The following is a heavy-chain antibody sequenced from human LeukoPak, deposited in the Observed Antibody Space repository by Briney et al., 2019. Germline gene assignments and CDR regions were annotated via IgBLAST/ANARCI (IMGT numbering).Heavy chain of an antibody. Sequence: PSETLSLTCAVYGGSFSGYYRSWIRQPPGKGLEWIGEINHSGSTNYNPSLKSRVTISVDTSKNQFSLKLSSVTAADTAVYYCARFVVVPAAIRHYYYYGMDVWGQGTTVTVSS. J-gene: IGHJ6*02. D-gene: IGHD2-2*01. CDR2: INHSGST. CDR1: GGSFSGYY. CDR3: ARFVVVPAAIRHYYYYGMDV. V-gene: IGHV4-34*01.